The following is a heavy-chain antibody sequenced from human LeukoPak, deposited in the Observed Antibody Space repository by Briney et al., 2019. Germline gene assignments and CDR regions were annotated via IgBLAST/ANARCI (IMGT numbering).Heavy chain of an antibody. D-gene: IGHD5-24*01. CDR2: IGIDSGNT. CDR3: ARDYKYAFDN. Sequence: GGSLRLSCAASGFTFSDYSMNWVRQAPGKGLEWISYIGIDSGNTNYADSVKGRFTITGDKAKNSLYLQMNSRRVEDTAVYYCARDYKYAFDNWGQGTLVTVSS. V-gene: IGHV3-48*01. J-gene: IGHJ4*02. CDR1: GFTFSDYS.